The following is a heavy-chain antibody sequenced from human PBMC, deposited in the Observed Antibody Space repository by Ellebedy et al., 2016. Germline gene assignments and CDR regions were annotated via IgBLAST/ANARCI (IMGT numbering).Heavy chain of an antibody. D-gene: IGHD3-10*01. V-gene: IGHV4-39*07. Sequence: SETLSLXXTVSGGSISSSSYYWGWIRQPPGKGLEWIGSIYHSGSTYYNPSLKSRVTISVDTSKNQFSLKLSSVTAADTAVYYCASLYYYGSGSFDYWGQGTLVTVSS. CDR3: ASLYYYGSGSFDY. J-gene: IGHJ4*02. CDR2: IYHSGST. CDR1: GGSISSSSYY.